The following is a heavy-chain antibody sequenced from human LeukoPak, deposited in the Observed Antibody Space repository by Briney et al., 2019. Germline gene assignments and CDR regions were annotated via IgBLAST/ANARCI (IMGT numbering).Heavy chain of an antibody. D-gene: IGHD3-10*01. CDR3: XRXVTXGSGRNYFEY. CDR1: GFAFSSHV. V-gene: IGHV3-23*01. Sequence: PGGSLRLSCAASGFAFSSHVMSWVRQAPGKGLVWVSTISTDGAATYYADSVKGRFTVSRDNSRNTVYLQMNSLRAEDTATYYCXRXVTXGSGRNYFEYRGQGTPVTVSA. CDR2: ISTDGAAT. J-gene: IGHJ4*02.